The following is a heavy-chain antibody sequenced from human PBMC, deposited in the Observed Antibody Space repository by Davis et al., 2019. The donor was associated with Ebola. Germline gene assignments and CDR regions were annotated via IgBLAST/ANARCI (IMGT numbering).Heavy chain of an antibody. CDR1: GYSISSSYY. CDR3: ARWGRYCSSTSCSVYYYYGMDV. D-gene: IGHD2-2*01. J-gene: IGHJ6*04. Sequence: SETLSLTCVVSGYSISSSYYWSWIRQPPGKGLEWIGYIYYSGSTNYNPSLKSRVTISVDTSKNQFSLKLSSVTAADTAVYYCARWGRYCSSTSCSVYYYYGMDVWGKGTTVTVSS. V-gene: IGHV4-61*01. CDR2: IYYSGST.